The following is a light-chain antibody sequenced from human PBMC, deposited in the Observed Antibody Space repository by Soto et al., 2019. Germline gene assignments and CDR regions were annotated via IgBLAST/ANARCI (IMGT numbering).Light chain of an antibody. CDR2: NAS. J-gene: IGKJ2*01. V-gene: IGKV1-5*03. Sequence: DIQMTQSPSTLSASVGDRVTITCRASQSISSWLAWYQRKPGKAPKLLIYNASSLEGGVPSKFSGSGSGTEFTLTISSLQPDDFATYYCQQYNSFPFTFGQGTKLEIK. CDR1: QSISSW. CDR3: QQYNSFPFT.